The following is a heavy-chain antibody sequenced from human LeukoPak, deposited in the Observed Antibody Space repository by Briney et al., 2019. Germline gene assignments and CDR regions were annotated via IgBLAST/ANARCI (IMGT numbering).Heavy chain of an antibody. Sequence: SETLSLTCTVSGGSISSSSYYWGWIRQPPGKGLEWIGSIYHSGSTYYNPSLKSRVTISVDTSKNQFSLKLSSVTAADTAVYYCARLGGSYYADFDYWGQGTLVTVSS. J-gene: IGHJ4*02. CDR1: GGSISSSSYY. CDR2: IYHSGST. D-gene: IGHD1-26*01. CDR3: ARLGGSYYADFDY. V-gene: IGHV4-39*01.